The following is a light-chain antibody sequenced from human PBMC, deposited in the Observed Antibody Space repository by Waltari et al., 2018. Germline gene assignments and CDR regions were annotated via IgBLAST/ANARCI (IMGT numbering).Light chain of an antibody. CDR2: EVI. CDR1: SSAVGFYNL. V-gene: IGLV2-23*02. CDR3: CSYAGRNIWV. J-gene: IGLJ3*02. Sequence: QSPLTQPASASESPGQSLTISCPGTSSAVGFYNLVSWYQQPPDEAPKLMVYEVIDRPSGVSNRFSGSKSGNTASLTISGLQAEDEADYYCCSYAGRNIWVFGGGTKLTVV.